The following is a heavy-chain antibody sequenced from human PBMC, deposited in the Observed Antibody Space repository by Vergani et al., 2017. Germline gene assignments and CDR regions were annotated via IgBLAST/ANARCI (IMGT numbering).Heavy chain of an antibody. CDR1: GGSISSGSYY. Sequence: QVQLQESGPGLVKPSQTLSLTCTVSGGSISSGSYYWSWIRQPAGKGLEWIGRIYTSGSTNYNPSLTSRVTISVDTSKNQFSLKLSSVTAADTAVYYCARDAVYCSSTSCSRDYWGQGTLVTVSS. V-gene: IGHV4-61*02. CDR2: IYTSGST. D-gene: IGHD2-2*01. CDR3: ARDAVYCSSTSCSRDY. J-gene: IGHJ4*02.